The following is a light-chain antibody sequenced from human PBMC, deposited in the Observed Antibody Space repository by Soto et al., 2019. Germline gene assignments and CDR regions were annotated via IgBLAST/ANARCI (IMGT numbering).Light chain of an antibody. J-gene: IGKJ4*01. V-gene: IGKV1-39*01. CDR2: GSH. CDR3: QQTYDPPLT. CDR1: QSIAVF. Sequence: DIQMTQSPSSLSASVGDRVTITCRASQSIAVFLSWYQQKPGKAPTLLIYGSHTLQTGVPSRFSGSGSGTHFTLTIGSLQPEDFATYYCQQTYDPPLTFGGGTKVEFK.